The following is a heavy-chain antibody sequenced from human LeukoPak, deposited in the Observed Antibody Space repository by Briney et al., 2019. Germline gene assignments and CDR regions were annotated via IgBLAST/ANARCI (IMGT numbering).Heavy chain of an antibody. D-gene: IGHD6-6*01. Sequence: GSVKVSCKASGYTFTSYYMHWVRQAPGQGLEWMGIINPSGGSTSYAQKFQGRVTMTRDTSTSTVYMELSSLRSEDTAVYYCARDREQLRGMDVWGQGTTVTVSS. J-gene: IGHJ6*02. CDR1: GYTFTSYY. CDR3: ARDREQLRGMDV. CDR2: INPSGGST. V-gene: IGHV1-46*01.